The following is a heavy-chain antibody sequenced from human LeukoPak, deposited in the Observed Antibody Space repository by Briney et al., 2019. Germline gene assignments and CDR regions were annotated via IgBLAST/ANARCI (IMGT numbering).Heavy chain of an antibody. Sequence: PGGSLRLSCAASGFTFSDYYMSWIRQAPGKGLEWVSYISSGGSPIYYAGSVKGRFTISRENAKNSLYLQMNSLRAGDTAVYYCARSTVAAGSGAFDIWGQGTMVTVSS. D-gene: IGHD4-23*01. CDR3: ARSTVAAGSGAFDI. CDR1: GFTFSDYY. J-gene: IGHJ3*02. V-gene: IGHV3-11*04. CDR2: ISSGGSPI.